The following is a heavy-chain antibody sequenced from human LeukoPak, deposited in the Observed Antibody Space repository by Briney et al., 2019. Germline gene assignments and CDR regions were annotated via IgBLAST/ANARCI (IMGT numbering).Heavy chain of an antibody. CDR2: IGTSSSTI. V-gene: IGHV3-48*01. CDR3: TKEGPDY. J-gene: IGHJ4*02. CDR1: GFTFSTYT. Sequence: GGSLRLSCAASGFTFSTYTMNWVRQPPGKGLEWVSNIGTSSSTIYYADSVKGRFTISRDDAKNSVYLQMNSLRAEDTAVYYCTKEGPDYWGQGTLVTVSS.